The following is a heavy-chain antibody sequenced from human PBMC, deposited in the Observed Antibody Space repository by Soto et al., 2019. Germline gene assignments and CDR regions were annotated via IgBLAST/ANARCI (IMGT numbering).Heavy chain of an antibody. J-gene: IGHJ4*02. CDR3: ARMRSDYDSSGLDY. D-gene: IGHD3-22*01. CDR2: IDWDEDR. CDR1: GFSLSTSGMR. V-gene: IGHV2-70*04. Sequence: SGPTLVNPTETLTLTCTFSGFSLSTSGMRVSWIRQAPGKALEWLARIDWDEDRFYSTSLKTRLTISKDTSKNQVVLTMTKMDPVDTATCYCARMRSDYDSSGLDYWGQGILVTVS.